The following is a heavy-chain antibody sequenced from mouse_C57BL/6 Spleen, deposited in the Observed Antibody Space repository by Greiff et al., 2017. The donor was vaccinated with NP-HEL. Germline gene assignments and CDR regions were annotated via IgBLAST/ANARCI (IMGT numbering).Heavy chain of an antibody. CDR2: ISDGGSYT. CDR3: ARQGNYWFAY. CDR1: GFTFSSYA. D-gene: IGHD2-1*01. J-gene: IGHJ3*01. Sequence: EVHLVESGGGLVKPGGSLKLSCAASGFTFSSYAMSWVRQTPEKRLEWVATISDGGSYTYYPDNVKGRFTISRDNAKNNLYLQMSHLKSEDTAMYYCARQGNYWFAYWGQGTLVTVSA. V-gene: IGHV5-4*01.